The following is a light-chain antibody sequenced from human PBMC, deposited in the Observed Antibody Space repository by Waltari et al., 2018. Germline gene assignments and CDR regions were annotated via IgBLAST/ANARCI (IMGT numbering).Light chain of an antibody. CDR1: SSDVGAYNS. J-gene: IGLJ2*01. Sequence: QSALTQPASVSGSPGQSITISCTGTSSDVGAYNSVSWYQQHPGKVPKLMIYDVSKRPSGVSDRFSGSKSDNTASLTISGLQAEDEADYYCCSYAGSTTLIFGGGTKLTVL. V-gene: IGLV2-23*02. CDR2: DVS. CDR3: CSYAGSTTLI.